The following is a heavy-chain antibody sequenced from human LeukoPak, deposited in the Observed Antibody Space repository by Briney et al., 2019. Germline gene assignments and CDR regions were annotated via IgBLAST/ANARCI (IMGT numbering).Heavy chain of an antibody. D-gene: IGHD6-13*01. V-gene: IGHV4-61*02. CDR2: IYTSGST. CDR3: ARGGIAAAGRFGY. J-gene: IGHJ4*02. Sequence: SETLSLTCTVSGGSISSGSYYWSWIRQPAGKGLEWIGRIYTSGSTNYNPSLKSRVTISVDTSKNQFSLKLSSVTAADTAVYYCARGGIAAAGRFGYWGQGTLVTVSS. CDR1: GGSISSGSYY.